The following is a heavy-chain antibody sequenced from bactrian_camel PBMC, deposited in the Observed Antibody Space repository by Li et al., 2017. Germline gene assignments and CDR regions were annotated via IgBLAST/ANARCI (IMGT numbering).Heavy chain of an antibody. CDR1: GFTFSSYW. CDR2: INAAGSSA. V-gene: IGHV3S1*01. J-gene: IGHJ4*01. D-gene: IGHD5*01. Sequence: HVQLVESGGGLVQPGGSLRLSCAASGFTFSSYWMYWARQDPGKGLEWVSTINAAGSSAYYADSVKGRFAISRDNAKNTMYLQMVGLKTEDMAVYYCAAGLLADHGLGLGTQVTVS.